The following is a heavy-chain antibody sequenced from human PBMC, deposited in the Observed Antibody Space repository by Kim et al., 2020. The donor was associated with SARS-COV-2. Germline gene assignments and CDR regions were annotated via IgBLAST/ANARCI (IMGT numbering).Heavy chain of an antibody. Sequence: STNYNPSLKSRVTISVDTSKNQFSLKLSSVTAADTAVYYCARNSGWYFDYWGQGTLVTVSS. V-gene: IGHV4-59*01. D-gene: IGHD6-19*01. CDR2: ST. CDR3: ARNSGWYFDY. J-gene: IGHJ4*02.